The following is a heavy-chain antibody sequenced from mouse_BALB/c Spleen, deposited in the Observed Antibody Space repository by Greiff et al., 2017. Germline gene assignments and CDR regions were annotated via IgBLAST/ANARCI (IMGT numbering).Heavy chain of an antibody. CDR1: GFSLSTSGMG. J-gene: IGHJ2*01. CDR2: IYWDDDK. V-gene: IGHV8-12*01. Sequence: QVTLKVSGPGILQPSQTLSLTCSFSGFSLSTSGMGVSWIRQPSGKGLEWLAHIYWDDDKRYNPSLKSRLTISKDTSRNQVFLKITSVDTADTATYYCARRYYYGSRGYFDYWGQGTTLTVSS. CDR3: ARRYYYGSRGYFDY. D-gene: IGHD1-1*01.